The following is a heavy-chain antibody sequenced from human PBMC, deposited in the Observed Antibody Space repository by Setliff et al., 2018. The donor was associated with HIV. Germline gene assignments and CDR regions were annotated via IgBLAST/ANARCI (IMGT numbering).Heavy chain of an antibody. D-gene: IGHD2-2*01. CDR2: IKQDGSEK. J-gene: IGHJ4*02. Sequence: GGSLRLSCAASGFTFSSNWMTWVRQAPGKGLEWVANIKQDGSEKYYVDSVKGRFTISRDNAKNSLYLQMNSLRAEDTAVYYCASHFGYCSSTSCEGYWGQGALVTVSS. CDR1: GFTFSSNW. CDR3: ASHFGYCSSTSCEGY. V-gene: IGHV3-7*03.